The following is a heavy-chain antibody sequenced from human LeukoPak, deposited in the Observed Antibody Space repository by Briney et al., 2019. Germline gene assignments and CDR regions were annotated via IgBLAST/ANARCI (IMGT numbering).Heavy chain of an antibody. CDR1: GGSFSGYY. CDR2: INHSGST. J-gene: IGHJ4*02. Sequence: SETLSLTCAVYGGSFSGYYWSWIRQPPGKGLEWIGEINHSGSTNYNPSLKSRVTISVDTSKNQFSLKLSSVTAADTAVYYCARGGIVVVVAATPVYFDYWGQGTLVTVSS. V-gene: IGHV4-34*01. CDR3: ARGGIVVVVAATPVYFDY. D-gene: IGHD2-15*01.